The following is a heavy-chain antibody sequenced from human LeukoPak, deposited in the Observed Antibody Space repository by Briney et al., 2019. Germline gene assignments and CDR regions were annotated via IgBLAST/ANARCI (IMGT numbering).Heavy chain of an antibody. CDR1: GFTFSSYS. J-gene: IGHJ3*02. D-gene: IGHD2-15*01. CDR3: ARAPMHCSGGSCYSSDAFDI. Sequence: PGGSLRLSCAASGFTFSSYSMNWVRQAPGKGLEWVSSISSSSSYIYYADSVKGRFTISRDNAKNSLYLQMNSLRAEDTAVYYCARAPMHCSGGSCYSSDAFDIWGQGTMVTVSS. CDR2: ISSSSSYI. V-gene: IGHV3-21*01.